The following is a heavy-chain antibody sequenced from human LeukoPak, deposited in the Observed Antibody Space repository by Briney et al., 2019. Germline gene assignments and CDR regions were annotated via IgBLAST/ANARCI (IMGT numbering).Heavy chain of an antibody. V-gene: IGHV5-51*01. Sequence: GESLQIPSKASGYSFTGYWIGWLRQLPGNGLQWLGTIYPGDSDTRYSPSFQGQVTISADKSISTAYLQWSSLKDSDTAMYYCARHDYGGNSYAFDIWGQGTMVTVSS. D-gene: IGHD4-23*01. J-gene: IGHJ3*02. CDR3: ARHDYGGNSYAFDI. CDR1: GYSFTGYW. CDR2: IYPGDSDT.